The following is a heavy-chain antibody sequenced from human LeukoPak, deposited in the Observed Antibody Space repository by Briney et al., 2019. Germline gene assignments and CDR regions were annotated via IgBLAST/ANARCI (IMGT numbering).Heavy chain of an antibody. V-gene: IGHV1-69*08. Sequence: SVKVSCKASGGTFSSFPISWVRQAPGQGLEWLGRIIPFLDTTNYAHKFHGRVKITADKSTSTAYLELRSLRSEDTAIYYCARASELGEWFGDLLYIWGQGTTVTVSS. J-gene: IGHJ6*02. CDR1: GGTFSSFP. CDR2: IIPFLDTT. D-gene: IGHD3-10*01. CDR3: ARASELGEWFGDLLYI.